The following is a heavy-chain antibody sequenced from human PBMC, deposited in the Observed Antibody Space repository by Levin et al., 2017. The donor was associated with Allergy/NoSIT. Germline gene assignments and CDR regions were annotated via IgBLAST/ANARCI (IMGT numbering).Heavy chain of an antibody. J-gene: IGHJ4*02. D-gene: IGHD4-17*01. CDR2: INPNSGGT. V-gene: IGHV1-2*06. CDR1: GYTFTGYY. CDR3: ARDYGDYEEIDY. Sequence: GESLKISCKASGYTFTGYYMHWVRQAPGQGLEWMGRINPNSGGTNYAQKFQGRVTMTRDTSISTAYMELSRLRSDDTAVYYCARDYGDYEEIDYWGQGTLVTVSS.